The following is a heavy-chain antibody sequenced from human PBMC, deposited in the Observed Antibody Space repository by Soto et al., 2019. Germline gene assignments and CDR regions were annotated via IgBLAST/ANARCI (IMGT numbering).Heavy chain of an antibody. CDR1: GGSISSSNW. V-gene: IGHV4-4*02. CDR3: ARDAPPGNMALTVGYFDY. J-gene: IGHJ4*02. D-gene: IGHD3-16*01. Sequence: SETLSLTCAVSGGSISSSNWWSWVRQPPGKGLEWIGEIYHSGSTNYNPSLKSRVTISVDKSKNQFSLKLSSVTAADTAVYYCARDAPPGNMALTVGYFDYWGQGTLVTVSS. CDR2: IYHSGST.